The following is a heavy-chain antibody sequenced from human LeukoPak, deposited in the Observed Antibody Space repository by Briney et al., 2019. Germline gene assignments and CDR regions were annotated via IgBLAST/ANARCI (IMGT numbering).Heavy chain of an antibody. CDR3: AKMVTPGNFDY. V-gene: IGHV3-23*01. CDR2: INGGGAGT. Sequence: GGSLRLSCAASGFTFSSYAMSWVRQAPGKGLEWVSAINGGGAGTYYAGSVKGRFTISRDNCKNMLYLQMNSLRGEDTAVYYCAKMVTPGNFDYWGQGTLVTVSS. J-gene: IGHJ4*02. CDR1: GFTFSSYA. D-gene: IGHD2-8*01.